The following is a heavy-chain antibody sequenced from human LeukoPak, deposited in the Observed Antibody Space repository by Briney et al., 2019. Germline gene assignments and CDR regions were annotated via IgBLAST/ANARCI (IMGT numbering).Heavy chain of an antibody. CDR1: GFTFSSYS. Sequence: GGSLRLSCAASGFTFSSYSMNWVRQAPGKGLEWVSSISSSSSYIYYADSVKGRFTISRDNAKNSLYLQMNSLRAEDTAVYYCARDYYDSSGRFYYYYMDVWGKGTTVTISS. D-gene: IGHD3-22*01. J-gene: IGHJ6*03. V-gene: IGHV3-21*01. CDR2: ISSSSSYI. CDR3: ARDYYDSSGRFYYYYMDV.